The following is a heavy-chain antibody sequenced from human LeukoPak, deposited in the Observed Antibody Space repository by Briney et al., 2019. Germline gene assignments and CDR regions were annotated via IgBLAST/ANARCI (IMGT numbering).Heavy chain of an antibody. CDR1: GFTFNSYA. J-gene: IGHJ5*02. CDR3: VRESETSGWFDH. D-gene: IGHD6-25*01. V-gene: IGHV3-43*02. Sequence: GGSLRLSCAASGFTFNSYAMNWVRQAPGKGLEWVSLISGDGGSTFYADSVRGRFTISRDNSKNSLSLQMSSLRSEDTALYFCVRESETSGWFDHWGQGTLVTVSS. CDR2: ISGDGGST.